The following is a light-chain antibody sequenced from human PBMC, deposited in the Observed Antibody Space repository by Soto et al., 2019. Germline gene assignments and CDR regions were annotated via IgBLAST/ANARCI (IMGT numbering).Light chain of an antibody. J-gene: IGKJ2*03. Sequence: ESVVIHSPATLSLSPGERTTLSCRACQSVRSYLAWFQHKRGQAPRLLIYDVSNRATGVPTRFSCSGSGTDFALPISSLEPEDFAVYYCQQRSSWPDSFGEGTKVEI. CDR1: QSVRSY. CDR2: DVS. V-gene: IGKV3-11*01. CDR3: QQRSSWPDS.